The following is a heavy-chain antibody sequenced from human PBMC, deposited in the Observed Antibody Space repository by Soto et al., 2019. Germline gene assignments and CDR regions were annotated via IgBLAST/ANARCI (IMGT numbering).Heavy chain of an antibody. V-gene: IGHV1-2*02. CDR1: GYTFTGYY. Sequence: QVQLVQSGAEVKKPGASVKVSCKASGYTFTGYYMHWVRQAPGQGLEWMGWINPNRGGTNYAQKFQVRVTMTRDTSSSTADMELTRLRSDDTAVYYCARAGSEWITDCGMDVWGQGTTVTVSS. J-gene: IGHJ6*02. CDR2: INPNRGGT. D-gene: IGHD3-16*01. CDR3: ARAGSEWITDCGMDV.